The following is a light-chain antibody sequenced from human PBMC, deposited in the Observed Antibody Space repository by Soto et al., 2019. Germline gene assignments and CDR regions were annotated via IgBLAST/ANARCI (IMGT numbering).Light chain of an antibody. CDR3: QQTYSTPST. CDR2: GAS. V-gene: IGKV1-39*01. CDR1: QSISTY. J-gene: IGKJ2*02. Sequence: DIQMTQSPSSLSASVGGRVTITCRPSQSISTYLNWYQQKPGKAPKLLIYGASSLQSGVPSRFSGSGSGTDLTLTLSSLQPEDFATYYSQQTYSTPSTFGQGTKLEIK.